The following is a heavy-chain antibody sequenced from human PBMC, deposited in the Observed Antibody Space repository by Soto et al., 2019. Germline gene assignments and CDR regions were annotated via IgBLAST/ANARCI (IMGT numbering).Heavy chain of an antibody. CDR1: GGTFSSYA. V-gene: IGHV1-69*12. J-gene: IGHJ2*01. CDR3: AKATSLRGPVYWYFDL. Sequence: QVQLVQSGAEVKKPGSSVKVSCKASGGTFSSYAISWVRQAPGQGLEWMGGITPIFGTTDYAQKFQGRVTITADESTRTAYMELSSLRSEDTAVYYCAKATSLRGPVYWYFDLWGRGTLVTISS. CDR2: ITPIFGTT.